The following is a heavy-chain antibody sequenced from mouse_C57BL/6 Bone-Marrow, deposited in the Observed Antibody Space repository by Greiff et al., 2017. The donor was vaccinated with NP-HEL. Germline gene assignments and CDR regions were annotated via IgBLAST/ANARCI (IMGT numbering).Heavy chain of an antibody. Sequence: VQLQQPGAEFVMPGASVKLSCKASGYTFTSYWMHWVKQRPGQGLEWIGEIDPSDSYTNYNQKFKGKSTLTVDKSSSTAYMQLSSLTSEDSAVYYCARGGNYHYFDYWGQGTTLTVSS. V-gene: IGHV1-69*01. CDR1: GYTFTSYW. CDR2: IDPSDSYT. J-gene: IGHJ2*01. D-gene: IGHD2-1*01. CDR3: ARGGNYHYFDY.